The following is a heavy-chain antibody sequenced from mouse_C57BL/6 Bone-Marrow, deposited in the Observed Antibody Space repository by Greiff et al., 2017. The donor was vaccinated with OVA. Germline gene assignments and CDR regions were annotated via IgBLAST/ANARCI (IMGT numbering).Heavy chain of an antibody. D-gene: IGHD1-1*01. CDR1: GYTFTSYW. CDR3: ASDTTVVGDYAMDY. CDR2: IDPSDSET. J-gene: IGHJ4*01. V-gene: IGHV1-52*01. Sequence: QVQLQQPGAELVRPGSSVKLSCKASGYTFTSYWMHWVKQRPIQGLEWIGNIDPSDSETHYNQKFKDKATLTVDKSSSTAYMQLSSLTSEDSAVYYGASDTTVVGDYAMDYWGQGTSVTVSS.